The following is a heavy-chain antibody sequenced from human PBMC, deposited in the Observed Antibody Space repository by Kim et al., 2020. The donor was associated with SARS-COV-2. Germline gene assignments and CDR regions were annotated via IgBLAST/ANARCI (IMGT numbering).Heavy chain of an antibody. CDR1: GASISSGTYY. D-gene: IGHD6-13*01. V-gene: IGHV4-31*03. CDR3: ARVAFSSSWYYFDY. Sequence: SETLSLTCSVSGASISSGTYYWSWIRQHPGKGLEWIGYRSKSGSTYYNPSLKSRVTISVDTSKDQFSLNLNSVTAADTAVYYCARVAFSSSWYYFDYWG. CDR2: RSKSGST. J-gene: IGHJ4*01.